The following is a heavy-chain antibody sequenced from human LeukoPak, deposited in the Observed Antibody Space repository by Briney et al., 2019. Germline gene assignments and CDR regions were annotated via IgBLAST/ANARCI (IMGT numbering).Heavy chain of an antibody. V-gene: IGHV5-51*01. CDR2: IYPGDSDT. CDR3: ARCRPGPPYYYDSSGYHSGYYFDY. CDR1: GYSFTSYW. D-gene: IGHD3-22*01. J-gene: IGHJ4*02. Sequence: GESLKISCKGSGYSFTSYWIGWVRQMPGKGLEWMGIIYPGDSDTRYSPSFQGQVTISADKSISTAYLQWSSLKASDTAMYYCARCRPGPPYYYDSSGYHSGYYFDYWGQGTLVTVSS.